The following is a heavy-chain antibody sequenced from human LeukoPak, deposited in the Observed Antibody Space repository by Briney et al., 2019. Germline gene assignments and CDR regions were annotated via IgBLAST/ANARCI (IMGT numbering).Heavy chain of an antibody. V-gene: IGHV1-3*01. D-gene: IGHD3-10*01. J-gene: IGHJ4*02. CDR3: ARDYGSGSYPDY. CDR2: INAGNGNT. Sequence: ASVKVSCKASGYTFTSYAMHWVRQAPGQRLEWMGWINAGNGNTKYSQKFQGRVTITRDTSASTAYMELSGLRSDDTAVYYCARDYGSGSYPDYWGQGTLVTVSS. CDR1: GYTFTSYA.